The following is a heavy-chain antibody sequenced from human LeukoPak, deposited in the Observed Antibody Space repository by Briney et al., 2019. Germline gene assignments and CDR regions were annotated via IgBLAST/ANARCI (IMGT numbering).Heavy chain of an antibody. V-gene: IGHV4-61*05. D-gene: IGHD3-3*01. J-gene: IGHJ4*02. CDR2: IYYSGST. CDR3: ARGMYDFPDY. Sequence: PSETLSLTCTVSGGSISSSSYYWGWIRQPPGKGLEWIGYIYYSGSTNYNPSLKSRVTISVDTSKNQFSLKLSSVTAADTAVYYCARGMYDFPDYWGQGTLVTVSS. CDR1: GGSISSSSYY.